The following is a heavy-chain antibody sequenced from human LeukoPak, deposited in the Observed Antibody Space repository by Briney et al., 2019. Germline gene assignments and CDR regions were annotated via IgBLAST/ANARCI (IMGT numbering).Heavy chain of an antibody. Sequence: PSQTLSLTCTVSGGSISSGDYYWSWIRQPPGKGLEWIGYIYYSGSTYYNPSLKSRVTISVDTSKNQFSLKLSSVTAADTAVYYCARDRLAVASTDYYYYGMDVWGQGTTVTVSS. CDR3: ARDRLAVASTDYYYYGMDV. V-gene: IGHV4-30-4*01. CDR2: IYYSGST. J-gene: IGHJ6*02. CDR1: GGSISSGDYY. D-gene: IGHD6-19*01.